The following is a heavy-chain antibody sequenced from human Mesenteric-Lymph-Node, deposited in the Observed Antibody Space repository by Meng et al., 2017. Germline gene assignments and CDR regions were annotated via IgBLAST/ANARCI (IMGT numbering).Heavy chain of an antibody. CDR2: IYSSGTT. Sequence: SEILSLTCTVPGGSTSSYYWSWTRQPPGKGLEWIGYIYSSGTTKYNPSLKSRVTISVDTSKNQLSLKLSSVTAADTAMYYCARDFGMTSRFDPWGQGTLVTVSS. CDR1: GGSTSSYY. V-gene: IGHV4-59*01. CDR3: ARDFGMTSRFDP. J-gene: IGHJ5*02. D-gene: IGHD3-10*01.